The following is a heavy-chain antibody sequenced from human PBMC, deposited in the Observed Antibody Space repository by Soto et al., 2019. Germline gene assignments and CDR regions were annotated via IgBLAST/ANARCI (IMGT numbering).Heavy chain of an antibody. Sequence: GGSLRLSCAASGFTFSSYAMSWVRQAPGKGLEWVSAISGSGGSTYYADSVKGRFTISRDNSKNTLYLQMNSLRAEDTAVYYCAKGDAGVTMIVESFDYWGQGTLVTVSS. CDR3: AKGDAGVTMIVESFDY. CDR1: GFTFSSYA. D-gene: IGHD3-22*01. CDR2: ISGSGGST. V-gene: IGHV3-23*01. J-gene: IGHJ4*02.